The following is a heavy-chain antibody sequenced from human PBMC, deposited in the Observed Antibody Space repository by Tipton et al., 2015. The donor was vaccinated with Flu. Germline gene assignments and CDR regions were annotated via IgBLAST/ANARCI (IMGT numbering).Heavy chain of an antibody. V-gene: IGHV4-39*07. CDR1: GDSIRSGNYY. D-gene: IGHD4-11*01. CDR2: IFHSGNT. J-gene: IGHJ5*02. CDR3: ARRDYSNYVSEPKNWFDP. Sequence: TLSLTCTVSGDSIRSGNYYWGWIRQPPGKGLEWIGNIFHSGNTYYNLSLKSRVTITVDTCKNQFSLKLTSVTAADTAIYYCARRDYSNYVSEPKNWFDPWGQGTLVTVSS.